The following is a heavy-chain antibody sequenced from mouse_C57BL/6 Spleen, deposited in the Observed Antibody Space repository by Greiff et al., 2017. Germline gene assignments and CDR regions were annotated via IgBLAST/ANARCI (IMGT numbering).Heavy chain of an antibody. V-gene: IGHV2-2*01. CDR3: ASYYGYDVDAMDY. J-gene: IGHJ4*01. CDR2: IWSGGST. Sequence: QVQLQQSGPGLVQPSQSLSITCTVSGFSLTSYGVHWVRQSPGKGLEWLGVIWSGGSTDYNAAFISRLSISKDNSQSQVFFKMNSLQADDTAIYYCASYYGYDVDAMDYWGQGTSGTVSS. D-gene: IGHD2-2*01. CDR1: GFSLTSYG.